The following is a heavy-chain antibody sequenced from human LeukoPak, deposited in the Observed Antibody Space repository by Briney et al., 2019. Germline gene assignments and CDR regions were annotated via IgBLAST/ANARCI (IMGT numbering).Heavy chain of an antibody. V-gene: IGHV4-59*01. J-gene: IGHJ4*02. Sequence: PSETLSLTCSVSGGSINSYHWSWIRQPPGKGLEWIGYIHYTGSTNYNPSLKSRVTISLDTSKSQFSLKVNSVTAADTAVYYCARHDFGATRDYWGQGSLVTDSS. CDR3: ARHDFGATRDY. CDR2: IHYTGST. D-gene: IGHD3/OR15-3a*01. CDR1: GGSINSYH.